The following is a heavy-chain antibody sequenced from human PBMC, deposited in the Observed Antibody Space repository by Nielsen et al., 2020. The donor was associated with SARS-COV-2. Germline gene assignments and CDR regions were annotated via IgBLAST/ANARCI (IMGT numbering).Heavy chain of an antibody. CDR2: IYWDDDK. V-gene: IGHV2-5*02. CDR3: AHRRATMVRGPYFDY. Sequence: SGPTLVNPTQTLTLTCTFSGFSLSTSGVGVGWIRQPPGKALEWLALIYWDDDKRYSPSLKSRLTITKDSSKNQVVLTMTNMDPVDTATYYCAHRRATMVRGPYFDYWGQGTLVTVSS. D-gene: IGHD3-10*01. CDR1: GFSLSTSGVG. J-gene: IGHJ4*02.